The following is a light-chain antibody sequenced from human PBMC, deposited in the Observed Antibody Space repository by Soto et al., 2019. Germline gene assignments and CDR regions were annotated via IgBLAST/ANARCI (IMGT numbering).Light chain of an antibody. V-gene: IGKV1-5*03. CDR1: QSISSW. Sequence: DIQMTQSPAILSASVGDRVTITCRASQSISSWLAWYQQKPGKAPKLLIYKASSLESGVPSRFSGSGSGTEFTLTISSLQPDDFATYYCQQYNSYWTFXQGTKVDIK. CDR3: QQYNSYWT. CDR2: KAS. J-gene: IGKJ1*01.